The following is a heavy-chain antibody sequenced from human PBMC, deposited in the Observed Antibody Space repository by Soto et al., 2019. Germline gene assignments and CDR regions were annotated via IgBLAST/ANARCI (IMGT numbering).Heavy chain of an antibody. J-gene: IGHJ6*02. CDR1: GGTFRTYA. CDR3: AKGAVAGTPTSYYYYGMDV. CDR2: IIPIFGKV. V-gene: IGHV1-69*12. D-gene: IGHD6-19*01. Sequence: QVQLQSGAEVKKPGSSVRVSCEASGGTFRTYAISWVRQAPGQGLEWMGEIIPIFGKVNYAQKFQGRVTITADESTTTVYMDLRSLTSEDTAVYYCAKGAVAGTPTSYYYYGMDVWGQGTTVTVS.